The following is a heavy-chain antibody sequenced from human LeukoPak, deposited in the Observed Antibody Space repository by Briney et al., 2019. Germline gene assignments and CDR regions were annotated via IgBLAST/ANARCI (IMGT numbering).Heavy chain of an antibody. D-gene: IGHD6-19*01. CDR3: ARVGGWYFWFDP. CDR1: GGSFSGYY. Sequence: SETLSLTCAVYGGSFSGYYWSWNRQPPGKGLEWIGEINHSGSTNYNPSLKSRVTISVDTSKNQFSLKLSSVTAADTAVYYCARVGGWYFWFDPWGQGTLVTVSS. V-gene: IGHV4-34*01. CDR2: INHSGST. J-gene: IGHJ5*02.